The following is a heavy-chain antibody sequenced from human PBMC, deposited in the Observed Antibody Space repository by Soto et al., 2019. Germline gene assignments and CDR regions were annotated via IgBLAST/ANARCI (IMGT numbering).Heavy chain of an antibody. J-gene: IGHJ4*02. Sequence: QLQLQESGPGLVKPSETLSLTCTVSGGSISSSNYYWGWVRQPPGKGLEWIGSIYYSGSTYYNPSLKSRVTVSVDTSKNQFSLKLSSVTAADTAVYYCARHGTGYYYDTRGYWPAFVYWGQGTLVTVSS. V-gene: IGHV4-39*01. CDR3: ARHGTGYYYDTRGYWPAFVY. CDR1: GGSISSSNYY. CDR2: IYYSGST. D-gene: IGHD3-22*01.